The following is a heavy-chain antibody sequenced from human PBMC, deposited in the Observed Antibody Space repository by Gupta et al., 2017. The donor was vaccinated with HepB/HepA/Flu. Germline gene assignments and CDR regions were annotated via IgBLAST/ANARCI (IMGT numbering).Heavy chain of an antibody. CDR2: ISDSGYVI. CDR3: ARRNDFWSGYHNFDI. CDR1: GFPLPDCS. Sequence: QVPPMESGVGLVKPGGSLRLSCEASGFPLPDCSMTWTRQAPGAGLEWLSDISDSGYVIQYADSVRGRFTISRDNDKNSLFLQLTSLRAEDTAVYYCARRNDFWSGYHNFDIWGQGTKVTVSS. V-gene: IGHV3-11*01. J-gene: IGHJ3*02. D-gene: IGHD3-3*01.